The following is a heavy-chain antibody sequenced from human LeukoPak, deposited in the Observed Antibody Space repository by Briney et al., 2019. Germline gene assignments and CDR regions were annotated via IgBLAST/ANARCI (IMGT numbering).Heavy chain of an antibody. CDR1: GFLFEEYG. J-gene: IGHJ4*02. D-gene: IGHD2-21*02. CDR3: ARRGGYCSGDCYPDN. Sequence: GGSLRLSCEASGFLFEEYGMSWIRQRPGKGLEWVAGISWNGLSIHYADSVKGRFTISRDDAKKSLFLYMDGLSAEDTAFYYCARRGGYCSGDCYPDNWGQGTLVIVSS. CDR2: ISWNGLSI. V-gene: IGHV3-20*04.